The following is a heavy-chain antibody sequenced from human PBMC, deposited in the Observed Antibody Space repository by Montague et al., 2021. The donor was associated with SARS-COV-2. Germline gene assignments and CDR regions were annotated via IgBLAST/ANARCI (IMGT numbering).Heavy chain of an antibody. V-gene: IGHV4-59*01. Sequence: SETLSLTCTVSGGSISRYSWTWIRQPPGKGLEWIGYIYNSGSTNYNPSLTIRVTISVDTSKNQFSLTLSSVAAADTAVYYCSRVGRGSSWYEVAFDIWGQGTMVTVSS. J-gene: IGHJ3*02. CDR2: IYNSGST. D-gene: IGHD6-13*01. CDR1: GGSISRYS. CDR3: SRVGRGSSWYEVAFDI.